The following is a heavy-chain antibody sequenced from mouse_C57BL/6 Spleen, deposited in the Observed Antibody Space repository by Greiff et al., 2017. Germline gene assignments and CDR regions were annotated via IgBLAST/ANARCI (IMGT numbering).Heavy chain of an antibody. CDR3: TRGRYGLFDY. V-gene: IGHV1-15*01. CDR1: GYTFTDYE. J-gene: IGHJ2*01. D-gene: IGHD2-10*02. CDR2: IDPETGGT. Sequence: QVQLQQSGAELVRPGASVTLSCKASGYTFTDYEMHWVKQTPVHGLEWIGAIDPETGGTAYNQKFKGKAILTADKSSSTAYMELRSLTSEDSAVXYCTRGRYGLFDYWGQGTTLTVSS.